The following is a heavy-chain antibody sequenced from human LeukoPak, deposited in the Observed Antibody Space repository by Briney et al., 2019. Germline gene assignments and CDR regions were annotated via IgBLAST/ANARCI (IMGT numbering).Heavy chain of an antibody. D-gene: IGHD3-10*01. V-gene: IGHV1-18*01. CDR2: ISAYNGDT. CDR1: GYTFTSYG. J-gene: IGHJ4*02. CDR3: AVRSGTYPYYFDY. Sequence: AAVKVSCETSGYTFTSYGISWVRQAPGQRLEYMGWISAYNGDTYYAQKLQGRVTTTTDTSTSTSYMELRSLRSDDTAMYYCAVRSGTYPYYFDYWGQGTLVTVSS.